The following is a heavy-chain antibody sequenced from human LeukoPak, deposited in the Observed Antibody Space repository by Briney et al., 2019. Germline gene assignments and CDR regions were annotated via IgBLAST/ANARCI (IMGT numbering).Heavy chain of an antibody. Sequence: ASVKVSCKASGYTFSSYGISWVRQAPGQGLEWTGWISAYNGKTNYAQKLQGRVTMTTDTSTSTAYMELRSLRSDDTAVYYCARDPHYDSEGYWGQGTLVTVSS. D-gene: IGHD3-22*01. CDR3: ARDPHYDSEGY. CDR2: ISAYNGKT. CDR1: GYTFSSYG. V-gene: IGHV1-18*01. J-gene: IGHJ4*02.